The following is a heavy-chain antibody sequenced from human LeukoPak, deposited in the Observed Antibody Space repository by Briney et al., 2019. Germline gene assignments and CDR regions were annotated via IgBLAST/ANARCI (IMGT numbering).Heavy chain of an antibody. D-gene: IGHD2/OR15-2a*01. CDR2: INRDGSWT. Sequence: GSLRLSCAASGTYWMHWVRQAPGKGLVWVSHINRDGSWTGYADSVKGRFTISKDNAKNTVSLQMNNLRAEDTAVYYCVTFYETYWGRGTLVTVSS. V-gene: IGHV3-74*01. J-gene: IGHJ4*02. CDR1: GTYW. CDR3: VTFYETY.